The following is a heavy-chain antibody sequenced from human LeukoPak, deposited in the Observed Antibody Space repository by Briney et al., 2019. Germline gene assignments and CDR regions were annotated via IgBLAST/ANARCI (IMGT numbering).Heavy chain of an antibody. CDR2: IVSNTEGGTR. J-gene: IGHJ4*02. Sequence: SGGSLRLSCAASGFTFSHAWMSWVRQAPGKGLEWIGRIVSNTEGGTRDYAAPVKGRFTISRDGSKNTLYLQMNSLKTEDTAVYHCITGIRSGYYVYWGQGTLVTVSS. CDR1: GFTFSHAW. D-gene: IGHD3-22*01. V-gene: IGHV3-15*04. CDR3: ITGIRSGYYVY.